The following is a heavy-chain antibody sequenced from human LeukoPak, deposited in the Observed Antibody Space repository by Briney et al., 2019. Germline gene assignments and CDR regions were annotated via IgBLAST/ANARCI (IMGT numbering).Heavy chain of an antibody. CDR3: ARGAAGTTPDYYYFGLDV. J-gene: IGHJ6*02. CDR1: GYRITDYW. D-gene: IGHD1-7*01. V-gene: IGHV5-51*01. CDR2: IYPGDSDT. Sequence: GESLKISCKGSGYRITDYWIGWVRQMPGKGLEWMGIIYPGDSDTRYSPSFQGRVTISADKSINTAHLQWSSLKASDTAMYYCARGAAGTTPDYYYFGLDVWGQGTTVRVSS.